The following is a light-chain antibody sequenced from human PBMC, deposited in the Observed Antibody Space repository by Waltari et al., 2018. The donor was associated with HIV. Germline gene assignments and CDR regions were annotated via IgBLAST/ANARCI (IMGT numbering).Light chain of an antibody. CDR1: SLRTYY. V-gene: IGLV3-19*01. Sequence: SSELTQDSDVSVALGQTVRITCQGDSLRTYYAAWYQQKPGRAPVLVVYDKNNRPAGIPDRFSGSRSGNTASLTITGTQAEDEADYYCNSRDSSGNSYVFGAGTKVSVL. J-gene: IGLJ1*01. CDR3: NSRDSSGNSYV. CDR2: DKN.